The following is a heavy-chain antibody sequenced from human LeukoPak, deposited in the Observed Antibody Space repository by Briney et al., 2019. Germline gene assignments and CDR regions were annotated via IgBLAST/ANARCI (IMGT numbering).Heavy chain of an antibody. V-gene: IGHV3-30*18. D-gene: IGHD1-26*01. J-gene: IGHJ4*02. CDR3: AKSPSGRSRISRFDY. Sequence: PGRSRRPSCAVSGTAFTTSGMHGVRQAPGKGLEWVAVISYDGSNKYYADSVNGRFTISRDNSKNTLSLQMNSLRAEDTAVYYCAKSPSGRSRISRFDYWGQGILVTVSS. CDR1: GTAFTTSG. CDR2: ISYDGSNK.